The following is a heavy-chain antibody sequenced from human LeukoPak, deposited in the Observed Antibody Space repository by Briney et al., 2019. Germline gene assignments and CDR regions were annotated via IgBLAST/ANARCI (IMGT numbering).Heavy chain of an antibody. J-gene: IGHJ4*02. Sequence: SETLSLTCTVSGGSISSYYWSWIRQPPGRGLEWIVDIYYSGSTNYNPSLKSRVTISVDTSKNQFSLKLRSVTAADTAVYYCARHLYFEDSSGYYSYSFDYWGQGTLVTVSS. D-gene: IGHD3-22*01. CDR3: ARHLYFEDSSGYYSYSFDY. CDR1: GGSISSYY. CDR2: IYYSGST. V-gene: IGHV4-59*08.